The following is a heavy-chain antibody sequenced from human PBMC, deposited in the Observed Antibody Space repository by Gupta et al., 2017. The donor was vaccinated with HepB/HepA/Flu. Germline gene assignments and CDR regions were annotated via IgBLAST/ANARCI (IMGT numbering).Heavy chain of an antibody. CDR2: ISSSSSYI. V-gene: IGHV3-21*01. Sequence: EVQLVESGGGLVKPGGSLRLSCAASGFTFRSYSMNWVRQAPGKGLEWVSSISSSSSYIYYADSVKGRFTISRDNAKNSLYLQMNSLRAEDTAVYYCARRGIQQLVRSYYYYYMDVWGKGTTVTVS. CDR1: GFTFRSYS. CDR3: ARRGIQQLVRSYYYYYMDV. J-gene: IGHJ6*03. D-gene: IGHD6-6*01.